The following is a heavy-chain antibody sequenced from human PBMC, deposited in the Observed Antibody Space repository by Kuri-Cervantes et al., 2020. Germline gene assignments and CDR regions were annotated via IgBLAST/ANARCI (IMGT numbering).Heavy chain of an antibody. Sequence: ASVKVSCKASGHTFTGYYMHWVRQAPGQGLEWMGWINPNSGGTNYAQKFQGRVTMTRDTSISTAYMELSRLRSDDTAVYYCASNRQVVVAATNYYYYGMDVWGQGTTVTVSS. J-gene: IGHJ6*02. CDR2: INPNSGGT. V-gene: IGHV1-2*02. D-gene: IGHD2-15*01. CDR3: ASNRQVVVAATNYYYYGMDV. CDR1: GHTFTGYY.